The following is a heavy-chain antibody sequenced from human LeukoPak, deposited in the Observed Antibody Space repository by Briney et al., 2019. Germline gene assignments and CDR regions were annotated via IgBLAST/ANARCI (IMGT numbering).Heavy chain of an antibody. D-gene: IGHD6-13*01. V-gene: IGHV1-8*01. CDR2: MNPKSGNT. CDR3: ARGKGDSSSWYHY. Sequence: ASVKVSCKASGYTFTSYDINWVRQATGQGLEWMGWMNPKSGNTGYVQKFQGRVTMTRNISISTAYMELSSLRSEDTAVYYCARGKGDSSSWYHYWGQGTLVTVSS. J-gene: IGHJ4*02. CDR1: GYTFTSYD.